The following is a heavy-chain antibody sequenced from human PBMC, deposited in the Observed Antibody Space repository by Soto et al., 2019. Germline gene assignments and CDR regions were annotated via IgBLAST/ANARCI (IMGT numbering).Heavy chain of an antibody. D-gene: IGHD2-2*01. CDR3: ARDLGRTAEGYYFYDSMDD. Sequence: QAGGSLRLSCAASGFTFGDFWMNWVRQAPGKGLEWVANIKEDGSEKYFLDSVKGRFTISRDNAKNSLYLQINSLRAEDTGVYYCARDLGRTAEGYYFYDSMDDWGQGTSVTVSS. CDR2: IKEDGSEK. CDR1: GFTFGDFW. V-gene: IGHV3-7*01. J-gene: IGHJ6*02.